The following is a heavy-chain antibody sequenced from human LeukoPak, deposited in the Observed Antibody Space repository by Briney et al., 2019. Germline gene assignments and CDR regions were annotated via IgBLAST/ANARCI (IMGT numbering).Heavy chain of an antibody. D-gene: IGHD7-27*01. J-gene: IGHJ3*02. V-gene: IGHV4-59*08. Sequence: SETLSLTCTVSGGSLSSYYWIWIRQPPGKGLEWIGYVHYSGTTTYNPSLKSRVTISVDTPKNQFSLKLSSVTAEDTAVYYCARHENWGSSKGDSFHIWGQGKMVTVSS. CDR3: ARHENWGSSKGDSFHI. CDR1: GGSLSSYY. CDR2: VHYSGTT.